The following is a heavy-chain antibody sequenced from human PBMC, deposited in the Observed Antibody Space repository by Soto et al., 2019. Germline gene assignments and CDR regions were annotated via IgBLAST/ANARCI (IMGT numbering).Heavy chain of an antibody. CDR1: GYTFTSYG. CDR2: MNPNSGNT. CDR3: ARADCSGGSCYLSRGAFDI. J-gene: IGHJ3*02. Sequence: GASVKVSCKASGYTFTSYGINWVRQATGQGLEWMGWMNPNSGNTGYAQKFQGRVTMTRNTSISTAYMELSSLRSEDTAVYYCARADCSGGSCYLSRGAFDIWGQGTMVTVSS. V-gene: IGHV1-8*01. D-gene: IGHD2-15*01.